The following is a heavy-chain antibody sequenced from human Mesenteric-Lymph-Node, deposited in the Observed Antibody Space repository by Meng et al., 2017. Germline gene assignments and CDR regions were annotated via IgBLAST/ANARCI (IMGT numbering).Heavy chain of an antibody. D-gene: IGHD1-26*01. V-gene: IGHV3-30*19. CDR3: ARDTGGSLYFDY. CDR2: ISSGGFND. J-gene: IGHJ4*02. CDR1: GFTFSSYG. Sequence: GESLKISCAASGFTFSSYGMHWVRQAPGEGLEWVAVISSGGFNDYYADSVKGRFTVSRDNSKNTLYLQMNSLRAEDTAVYYCARDTGGSLYFDYWGQGTLVTVSS.